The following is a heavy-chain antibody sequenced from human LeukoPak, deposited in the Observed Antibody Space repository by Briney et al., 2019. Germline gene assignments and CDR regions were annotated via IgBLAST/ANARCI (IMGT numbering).Heavy chain of an antibody. CDR1: GYTLTELS. CDR2: FDPEDGET. CDR3: ATYNPYYYDSSGYYYFDY. J-gene: IGHJ4*02. V-gene: IGHV1-24*01. D-gene: IGHD3-22*01. Sequence: ASVKVSCKVSGYTLTELSMHWVRQAPGKGLEWMGGFDPEDGETIYAQKFQGRVTMTEDTSTDTAYMELSSLRSEDTAVYYCATYNPYYYDSSGYYYFDYWGQGTLVTVSS.